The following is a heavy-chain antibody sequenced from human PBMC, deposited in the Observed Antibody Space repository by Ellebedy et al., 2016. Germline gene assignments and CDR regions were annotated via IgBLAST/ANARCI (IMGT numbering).Heavy chain of an antibody. CDR2: ISSTATYI. CDR1: GFPFSSHA. CDR3: ASRAVAVTGTDPPRDYYYGMDV. V-gene: IGHV3-21*01. J-gene: IGHJ6*02. D-gene: IGHD6-19*01. Sequence: GESLKISCEASGFPFSSHAMSWVRQAPGKGLEWVSSISSTATYIYYADSVKGRFTISRDNAKNSLYLQMNSLRTEDTAVYYCASRAVAVTGTDPPRDYYYGMDVWGQGTTVIVSS.